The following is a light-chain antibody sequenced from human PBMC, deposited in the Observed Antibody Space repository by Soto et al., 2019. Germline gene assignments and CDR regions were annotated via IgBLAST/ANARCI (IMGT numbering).Light chain of an antibody. J-gene: IGKJ1*01. CDR1: QSVSSSY. V-gene: IGKV3-20*01. CDR2: GAS. Sequence: EIVLTQSPGPLSLSPGERATLSCRASQSVSSSYLAWYQQQPGQAPRLLIYGASSRATGIPDRFSGSGSGTDFTLTISRLEPEDFAVYYCQQYGSSGTLGQGTKVDIK. CDR3: QQYGSSGT.